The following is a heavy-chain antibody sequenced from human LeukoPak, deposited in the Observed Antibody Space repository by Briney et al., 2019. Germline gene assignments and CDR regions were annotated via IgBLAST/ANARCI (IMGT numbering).Heavy chain of an antibody. CDR1: GNSFSSYW. CDR2: IYPGESDT. Sequence: GESLKISCKSSGNSFSSYWIGWVRQMPGKGLEWMGFIYPGESDTRYSPSFQGQVTISADKSISTAYLQWRSLKASDTAMYYCARNRGDNTFDYWGQGILVTVSS. D-gene: IGHD3-10*01. CDR3: ARNRGDNTFDY. J-gene: IGHJ4*02. V-gene: IGHV5-51*01.